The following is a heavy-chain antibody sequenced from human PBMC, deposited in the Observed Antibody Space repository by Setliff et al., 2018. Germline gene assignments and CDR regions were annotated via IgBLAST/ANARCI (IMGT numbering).Heavy chain of an antibody. CDR1: GYTFTSYS. Sequence: ASVKVSCKASGYTFTSYSMHWVRQAPGQSLEWMGWINAGNGNTKYSQKFQGRVTITRDTSASTAYMELSSLRSEDTAVYFCARGYSYGPFGYWGQGTLVTVSS. V-gene: IGHV1-3*01. D-gene: IGHD5-18*01. CDR2: INAGNGNT. CDR3: ARGYSYGPFGY. J-gene: IGHJ4*02.